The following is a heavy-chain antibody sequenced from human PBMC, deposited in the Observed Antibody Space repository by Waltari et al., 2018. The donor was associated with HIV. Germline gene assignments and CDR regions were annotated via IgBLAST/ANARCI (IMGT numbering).Heavy chain of an antibody. CDR2: IYYSGKT. Sequence: QVQLQESGPGLVKPSETLSLTCSVSGDPMTGYHWIWIRQPPGKGLESIGYIYYSGKTNYNPSLSSRVDISVDTSMSQFYLKLNSVTAADTAVYFCARLRGDRTAVIDYWGQGTLVTVSS. CDR1: GDPMTGYH. CDR3: ARLRGDRTAVIDY. J-gene: IGHJ4*02. D-gene: IGHD2-21*02. V-gene: IGHV4-59*08.